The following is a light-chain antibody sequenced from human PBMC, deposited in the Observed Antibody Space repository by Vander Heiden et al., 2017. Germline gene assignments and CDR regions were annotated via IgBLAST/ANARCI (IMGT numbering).Light chain of an antibody. Sequence: QSALTQPASVSGSPGQSITISCTGTSRDVGASTYLSWYQQHPGKAPKLIIYDVTNRPSGVSNRFSGSKSGNTASLTTSGLQAEDEADYYCSSYTSSNTLVFGTGTKVTVL. V-gene: IGLV2-14*03. CDR3: SSYTSSNTLV. CDR1: SRDVGASTY. CDR2: DVT. J-gene: IGLJ1*01.